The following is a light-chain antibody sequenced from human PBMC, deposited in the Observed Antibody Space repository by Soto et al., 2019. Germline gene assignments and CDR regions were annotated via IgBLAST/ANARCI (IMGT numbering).Light chain of an antibody. CDR2: DVS. Sequence: SALAQPASVSGSPGQSFTISCTGTSSDVGGYNYVSWYQQHPGKAPKLMIYDVSNRPSGVSNRFSGSKSGNTASLSISGLQAEDEADYYCSSYTSSSTRVFGTGTKVTVL. CDR3: SSYTSSSTRV. CDR1: SSDVGGYNY. J-gene: IGLJ1*01. V-gene: IGLV2-14*01.